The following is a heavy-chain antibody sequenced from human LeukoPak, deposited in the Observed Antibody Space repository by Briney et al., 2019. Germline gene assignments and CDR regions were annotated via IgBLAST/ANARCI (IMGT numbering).Heavy chain of an antibody. V-gene: IGHV3-74*01. Sequence: PGGSLRLSCAASGFTFSIHWMHWVRQPPGRGLVWGSRIISDGSNTSYADSVEGRFTTSRDKAKHPPYMQMSGRVAEDAGVLSRARAPWGVDVSAFDMWGQGTMATVSS. D-gene: IGHD3-16*01. CDR3: ARAPWGVDVSAFDM. J-gene: IGHJ3*02. CDR1: GFTFSIHW. CDR2: IISDGSNT.